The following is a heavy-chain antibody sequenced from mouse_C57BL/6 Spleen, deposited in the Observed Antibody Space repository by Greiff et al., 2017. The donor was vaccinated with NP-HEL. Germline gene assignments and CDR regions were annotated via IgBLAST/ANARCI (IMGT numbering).Heavy chain of an antibody. CDR2: INPSTGGT. J-gene: IGHJ3*01. D-gene: IGHD2-4*01. CDR1: GYSFTGYY. CDR3: ARSSGLRQGDWFAY. V-gene: IGHV1-43*01. Sequence: EVQLQQSGPELVKPGASVKISCKASGYSFTGYYMHWVKQSSEKSLEWIGEINPSTGGTSYNQKFKGKATLTVDKSSSTAYMQLKSLTSEDSAVYYCARSSGLRQGDWFAYWGQGTLVTVSA.